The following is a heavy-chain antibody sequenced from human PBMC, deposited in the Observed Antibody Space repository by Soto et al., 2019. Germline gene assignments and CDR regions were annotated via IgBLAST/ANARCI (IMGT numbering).Heavy chain of an antibody. Sequence: SETLSLTCTVSGGAISSSSYYWGWIRQPPWKGLEWIGIIYYSWITYYNPSLKSRVTISVDTSKNQFSLKLSSVTAADTAVYYCARHDYYGSGSSSRHFDYWGQGTLVTV. CDR2: IYYSWIT. D-gene: IGHD3-10*01. CDR3: ARHDYYGSGSSSRHFDY. CDR1: GGAISSSSYY. J-gene: IGHJ4*02. V-gene: IGHV4-39*01.